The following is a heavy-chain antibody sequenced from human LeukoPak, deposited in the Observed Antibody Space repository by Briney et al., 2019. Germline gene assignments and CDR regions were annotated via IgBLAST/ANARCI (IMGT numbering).Heavy chain of an antibody. CDR1: GFTFSSYS. J-gene: IGHJ3*02. Sequence: GGSLRLSCAASGFTFSSYSMNWVRQAPGKGLEWVSSIGSDSNYIFYADSVQGQFTISRGNAENSLFLQMNSLRAEDTAVYYCASRYCTSTNCYAFDIWGQGTMVTVSS. CDR2: IGSDSNYI. CDR3: ASRYCTSTNCYAFDI. V-gene: IGHV3-21*01. D-gene: IGHD2-2*01.